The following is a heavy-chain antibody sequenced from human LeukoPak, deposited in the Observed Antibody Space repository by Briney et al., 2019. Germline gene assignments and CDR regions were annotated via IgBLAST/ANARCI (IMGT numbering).Heavy chain of an antibody. D-gene: IGHD2-8*01. V-gene: IGHV3-30*04. CDR1: GFTFSSYA. J-gene: IGHJ4*02. Sequence: GGSLRLSCAASGFTFSSYAMHWVRQAPGKGLEWVAVISYDGSNKYYADSVKGRFTISRDNSKTTLFLHMNGLRAEDTAVYYCAKDPDCTSGVCYTFFDYWGQGTLVTVSS. CDR3: AKDPDCTSGVCYTFFDY. CDR2: ISYDGSNK.